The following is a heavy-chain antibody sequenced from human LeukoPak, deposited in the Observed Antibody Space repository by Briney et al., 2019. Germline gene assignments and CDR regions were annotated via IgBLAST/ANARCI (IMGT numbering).Heavy chain of an antibody. CDR1: GFTFSSYG. Sequence: GGSLRLSCAASGFTFSSYGMHWVRQAPGKGLEWLSYIGDSTTYTKYADSVRGRVTISRDNAKNSLYVEMNSLRADDTAVYYCARLNAGYSVDYWGQGTLVTVSS. V-gene: IGHV3-21*05. CDR2: IGDSTTYT. CDR3: ARLNAGYSVDY. J-gene: IGHJ4*02. D-gene: IGHD3-22*01.